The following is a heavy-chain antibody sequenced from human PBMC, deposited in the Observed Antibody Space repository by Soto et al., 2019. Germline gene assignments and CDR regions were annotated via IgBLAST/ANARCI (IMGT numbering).Heavy chain of an antibody. CDR2: LSYLGTT. D-gene: IGHD1-26*01. Sequence: SETLSLTCTVSNDSIRSGTYYWAWIRQPPGRGLEWIGSLSYLGTTDYNPSLKSRVTISKDASKNQFSLKLSSVTAADTAVYYCARRGGSSRYYYYGMDVWGQGTTVTVSS. CDR3: ARRGGSSRYYYYGMDV. V-gene: IGHV4-39*01. J-gene: IGHJ6*02. CDR1: NDSIRSGTYY.